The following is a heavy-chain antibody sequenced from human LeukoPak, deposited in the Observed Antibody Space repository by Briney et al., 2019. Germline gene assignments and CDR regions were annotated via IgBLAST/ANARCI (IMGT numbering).Heavy chain of an antibody. CDR2: IIPILGIA. V-gene: IGHV1-69*10. CDR3: ASRYCSSTSCYVSAFDI. D-gene: IGHD2-2*01. CDR1: GGTFSSYA. Sequence: ASVKVSCKASGGTFSSYAISWVRQAPGQGLEWMGGIIPILGIANYAQKFQGRVTITADKSASTAYMELSSLRSEDTAVYYCASRYCSSTSCYVSAFDIWGQGTMVTVSS. J-gene: IGHJ3*02.